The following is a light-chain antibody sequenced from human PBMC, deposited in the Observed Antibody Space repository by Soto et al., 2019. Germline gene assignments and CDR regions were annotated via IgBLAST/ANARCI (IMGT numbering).Light chain of an antibody. CDR1: QSVSSSY. Sequence: EIVLTQSPGTLSLSPGERATLSCRASQSVSSSYLAWYQQKPGQAPRLLIYGASSRATGIPDRFSGSGSGTDFTLTISRLEPEDFAVYYCQHYCNSPWTFGQGTKVEIK. CDR3: QHYCNSPWT. V-gene: IGKV3-20*01. J-gene: IGKJ1*01. CDR2: GAS.